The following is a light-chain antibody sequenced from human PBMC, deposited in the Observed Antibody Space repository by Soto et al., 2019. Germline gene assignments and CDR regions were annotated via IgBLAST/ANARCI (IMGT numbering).Light chain of an antibody. Sequence: EIVMTQSPAPLSVSPGERVTLSFRASQSVSSRLAWYQQKPGQSPRLLIYGASTRATGIPARFSGSGSGTEFTLTISSLQSEDFGVYYCHQYNNLWTFGQGTKVDIK. V-gene: IGKV3-15*01. CDR3: HQYNNLWT. CDR1: QSVSSR. J-gene: IGKJ1*01. CDR2: GAS.